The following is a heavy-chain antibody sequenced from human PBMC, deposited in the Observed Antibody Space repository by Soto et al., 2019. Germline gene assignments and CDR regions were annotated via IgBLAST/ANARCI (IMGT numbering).Heavy chain of an antibody. V-gene: IGHV1-8*01. J-gene: IGHJ6*03. Sequence: GASVKVSCKASGYTFTSYDINWVRQATGQGLEWMGWMNPNSGNTGYAQKFQGRVTMTRNTSISTAYMKLSSLRSEDTAVYYCARGNYDFWSGYYSGHYYYYMDVWGKGTTVTVS. CDR3: ARGNYDFWSGYYSGHYYYYMDV. D-gene: IGHD3-3*01. CDR2: MNPNSGNT. CDR1: GYTFTSYD.